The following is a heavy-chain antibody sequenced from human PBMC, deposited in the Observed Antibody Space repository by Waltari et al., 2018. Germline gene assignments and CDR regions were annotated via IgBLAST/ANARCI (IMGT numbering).Heavy chain of an antibody. Sequence: QVQLVQSGAEVKKPGSSVKVSCKASGGTFSSYAISWLRPAPGQGLEWMGGISPIFGTANYAQKFQGRVTITADESTSTAYMELSSLRSEDTAVYYCASCYDSSSDAFDIWGQGTMVTVSS. V-gene: IGHV1-69*13. J-gene: IGHJ3*02. CDR3: ASCYDSSSDAFDI. D-gene: IGHD3-22*01. CDR2: ISPIFGTA. CDR1: GGTFSSYA.